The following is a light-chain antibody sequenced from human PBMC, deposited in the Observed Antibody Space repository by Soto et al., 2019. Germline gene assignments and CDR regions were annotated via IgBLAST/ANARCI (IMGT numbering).Light chain of an antibody. CDR2: GAS. CDR3: QHYDTPFT. V-gene: IGKV3-20*01. CDR1: QTVTFSY. Sequence: EIVLKQSPGTLSLSPGERVALSCMASQTVTFSYLVWYQQKPGQAPRLLIYGASNRATGIPDRFSGSGSGTDFTLTISRLEPEDFALYYCQHYDTPFTFGPGTKVDIK. J-gene: IGKJ3*01.